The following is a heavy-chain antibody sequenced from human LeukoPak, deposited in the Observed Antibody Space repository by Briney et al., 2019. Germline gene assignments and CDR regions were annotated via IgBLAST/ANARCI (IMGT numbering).Heavy chain of an antibody. CDR1: GFTFSTYW. J-gene: IGHJ4*02. V-gene: IGHV3-7*01. CDR2: IKYDGSEI. CDR3: ASFYGNRIPGPT. D-gene: IGHD4-17*01. Sequence: PGGSLRLSCAASGFTFSTYWMSWVRQAPGKGLEWVANIKYDGSEIYYVDSVKGRFTISRDNAKNSLYLQMNSLRAEDTAVYYCASFYGNRIPGPTWGQGTLVTVSS.